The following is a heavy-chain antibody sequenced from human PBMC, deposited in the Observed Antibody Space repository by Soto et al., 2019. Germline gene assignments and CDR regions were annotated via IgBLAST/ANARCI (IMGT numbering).Heavy chain of an antibody. J-gene: IGHJ5*02. CDR3: ARTGYSSSSKWFDP. CDR1: GFTVSSNY. CDR2: IYSGGST. V-gene: IGHV3-53*01. Sequence: EVQLVESGGGLIQPGGSLRLSCAASGFTVSSNYMSWVRQAPGKGLEWVSVIYSGGSTYYADSVKGRFTISRDNSKNTLDPQRNSLRAEDTAVYYCARTGYSSSSKWFDPWGQGTLVPVSS. D-gene: IGHD6-6*01.